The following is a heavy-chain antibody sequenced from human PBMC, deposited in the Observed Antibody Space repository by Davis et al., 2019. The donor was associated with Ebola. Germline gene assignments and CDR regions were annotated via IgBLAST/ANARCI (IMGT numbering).Heavy chain of an antibody. V-gene: IGHV4-30-4*01. CDR3: ARVGGYGEYPTIYYFDY. CDR1: GGSISSYY. Sequence: MPSETLSLTCTVSGGSISSYYWSWIRQPPGKGLEWIGYIYYSGGTYYNPSLKSRVIISVDTSKKQFSLKLNSVTAADTAVYFCARVGGYGEYPTIYYFDYWGQGTQLTVSS. CDR2: IYYSGGT. D-gene: IGHD4-17*01. J-gene: IGHJ4*02.